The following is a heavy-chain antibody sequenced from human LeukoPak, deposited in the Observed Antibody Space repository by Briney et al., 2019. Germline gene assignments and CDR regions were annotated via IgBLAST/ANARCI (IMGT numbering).Heavy chain of an antibody. Sequence: SETLSLTCAVSGYSISRGYYWGWIRQPPGKGLEWIGNIYHSGSTYYNPSLKSRVTTSVDTSKNQFSLRLSSVTAADTAVYYCARAAGAAVRGYYYYYMDVWGKGTTVTVSS. D-gene: IGHD6-13*01. V-gene: IGHV4-38-2*01. CDR3: ARAAGAAVRGYYYYYMDV. CDR1: GYSISRGYY. CDR2: IYHSGST. J-gene: IGHJ6*03.